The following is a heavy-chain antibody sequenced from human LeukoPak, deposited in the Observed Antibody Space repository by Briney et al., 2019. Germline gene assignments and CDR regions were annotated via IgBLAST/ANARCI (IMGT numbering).Heavy chain of an antibody. CDR2: ISHDAKEK. Sequence: GGSRRLSCVAPGFTFSNYARHWVRQAPGKGREGPAVISHDAKEKYYGDPVKGRFTISRDNSKNTLYLQMNNIRAEDTATYYCAKGVFGSRSTSFADSWGQGALVTVSS. J-gene: IGHJ4*02. D-gene: IGHD3-10*01. V-gene: IGHV3-30*18. CDR1: GFTFSNYA. CDR3: AKGVFGSRSTSFADS.